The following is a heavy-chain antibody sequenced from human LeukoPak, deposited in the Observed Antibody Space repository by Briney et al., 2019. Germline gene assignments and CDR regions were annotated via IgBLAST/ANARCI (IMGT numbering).Heavy chain of an antibody. V-gene: IGHV3-23*01. J-gene: IGHJ4*02. Sequence: GGSLRLSCAASGFTFDDYGMSWVRQAPGKGLEWVSTIRGSGESTHYADSVQGRFTISRDNSLYTVYLQMDSLRGDDTAVYYCAKDRISYTTSPGELSHWGQGTLVIVSS. CDR3: AKDRISYTTSPGELSH. CDR2: IRGSGEST. D-gene: IGHD3-10*01. CDR1: GFTFDDYG.